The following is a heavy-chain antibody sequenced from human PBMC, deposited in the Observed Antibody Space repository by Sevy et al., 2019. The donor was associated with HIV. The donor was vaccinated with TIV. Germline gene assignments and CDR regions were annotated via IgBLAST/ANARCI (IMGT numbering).Heavy chain of an antibody. D-gene: IGHD2-8*01. CDR3: ARDRDDGYCTNGVCFNFDN. CDR2: ISWNSASI. CDR1: GLTFDDYA. V-gene: IGHV3-9*01. Sequence: GGSLRLSCAASGLTFDDYAMHWVRQAPGKGLEWVSRISWNSASIDYADSVKGRFTISRDNAKNSLYLQMKSLRADDTALYYCARDRDDGYCTNGVCFNFDNWCQGTLVTVSS. J-gene: IGHJ4*01.